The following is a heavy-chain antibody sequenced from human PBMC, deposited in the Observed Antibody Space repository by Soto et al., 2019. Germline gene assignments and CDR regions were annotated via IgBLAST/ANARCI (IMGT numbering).Heavy chain of an antibody. CDR3: SSEAASDPSFYYHYMDV. CDR1: GYTFTTYN. D-gene: IGHD6-25*01. CDR2: MNPNTGNT. Sequence: QEQLVQSGAEVKKPGAPVKVSCKASGYTFTTYNINWVRQAPGQGLEWMGWMNPNTGNTGYAEKFQGRVTMTRNSSITSAYMELSGLRSDDKAVYYCSSEAASDPSFYYHYMDVWGKGTTVTVSS. V-gene: IGHV1-8*01. J-gene: IGHJ6*03.